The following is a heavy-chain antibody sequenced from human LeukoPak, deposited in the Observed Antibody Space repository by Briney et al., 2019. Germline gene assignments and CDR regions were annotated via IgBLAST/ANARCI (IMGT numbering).Heavy chain of an antibody. V-gene: IGHV6-1*01. J-gene: IGHJ4*02. CDR1: GDSVSSNSAS. CDR2: TYYRSKWYN. CDR3: AREPHYRDFRVV. D-gene: IGHD4-17*01. Sequence: SQTLSLTCAISGDSVSSNSASWNWIRQSPSRGLEWLGRTYYRSKWYNDYAVSVKSRITINPDISKDQLSLQLNSVTPEDTAVYYCAREPHYRDFRVVWGQGTLVTVSS.